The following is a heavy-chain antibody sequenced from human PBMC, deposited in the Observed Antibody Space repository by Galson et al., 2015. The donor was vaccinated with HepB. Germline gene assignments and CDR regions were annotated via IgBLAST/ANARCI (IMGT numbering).Heavy chain of an antibody. CDR3: AREAGGLYYFDS. J-gene: IGHJ4*02. CDR2: ISYDGSNK. Sequence: SLRLSCAASGFTFSSYAMHWVRQAPGKGLEWVAVISYDGSNKYYADSVKGRFTISRDNSKNTLYLQMNSLRAEDTAVYYCAREAGGLYYFDSWGQGTLVTVSS. V-gene: IGHV3-30-3*01. CDR1: GFTFSSYA. D-gene: IGHD1-26*01.